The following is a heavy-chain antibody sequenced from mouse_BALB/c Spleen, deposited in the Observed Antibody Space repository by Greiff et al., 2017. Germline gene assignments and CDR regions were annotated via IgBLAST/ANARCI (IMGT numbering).Heavy chain of an antibody. CDR2: IYPGSGST. CDR1: GYNFTSYW. CDR3: ARELDYGNYGYAMDY. V-gene: IGHV1-55*01. J-gene: IGHJ4*01. Sequence: QVQLQQPGAELVKPGTSVKLSCKASGYNFTSYWINWVKLRPGQGLEWIGDIYPGSGSTNYNEKFKSKATLTVDTSSSTAYMQLSSLASEDSALYYCARELDYGNYGYAMDYWGQGTSVTVSS. D-gene: IGHD2-1*01.